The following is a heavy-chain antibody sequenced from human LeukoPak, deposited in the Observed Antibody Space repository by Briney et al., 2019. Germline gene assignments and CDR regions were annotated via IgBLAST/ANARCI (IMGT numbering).Heavy chain of an antibody. J-gene: IGHJ4*02. D-gene: IGHD2-2*01. Sequence: SETLSLTCTVSGGSISSYYWSWIRQPPGKGLEWIGYIYYSGSTNYNPSLKSRVTISVDTSKNQFSLKLSSVTAADTAVYYCARHHGYCSSTSCYGTDSGPFDYWGQGTLVTVSS. V-gene: IGHV4-59*01. CDR2: IYYSGST. CDR1: GGSISSYY. CDR3: ARHHGYCSSTSCYGTDSGPFDY.